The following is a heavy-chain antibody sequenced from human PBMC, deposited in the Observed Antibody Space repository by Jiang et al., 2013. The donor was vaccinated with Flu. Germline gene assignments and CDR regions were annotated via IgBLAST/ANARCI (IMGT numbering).Heavy chain of an antibody. J-gene: IGHJ6*02. CDR1: GDSVSSNSAA. D-gene: IGHD3-10*01. V-gene: IGHV6-1*01. CDR3: ARDGFGELSVYYYYGMDV. Sequence: SGDSVSSNSAAWNWIRQSPSRGLEWLGRTYYRSKWYNDYAVSVKSRITINPDTSKNQFSLQLNSVTPEDTAVYYCARDGFGELSVYYYYGMDVWGQGTTVTVSS. CDR2: TYYRSKWYN.